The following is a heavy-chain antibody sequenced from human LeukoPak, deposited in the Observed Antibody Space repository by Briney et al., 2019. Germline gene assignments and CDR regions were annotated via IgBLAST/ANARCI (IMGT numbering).Heavy chain of an antibody. Sequence: GGSLRLSCAASGFTFSSYAMSWVRQAPGKGLKWVSAISGSGGSTYYADSVKGRFTISRDNSKNTLYLQMNSLRAEDTAVYYCAKDQGYYYDSSGLYYYGMDVWGQGTTVTVSS. D-gene: IGHD3-22*01. CDR2: ISGSGGST. CDR1: GFTFSSYA. V-gene: IGHV3-23*01. CDR3: AKDQGYYYDSSGLYYYGMDV. J-gene: IGHJ6*02.